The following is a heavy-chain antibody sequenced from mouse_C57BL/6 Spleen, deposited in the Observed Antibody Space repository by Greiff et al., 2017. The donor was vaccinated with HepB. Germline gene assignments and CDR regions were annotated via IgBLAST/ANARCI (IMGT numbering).Heavy chain of an antibody. D-gene: IGHD2-1*01. CDR2: IYPGSGST. CDR1: GYTFTSYW. CDR3: ARWIYYGNPYYAMDY. V-gene: IGHV1-55*01. Sequence: VQLQQSGAELVKPGASVKMSCKASGYTFTSYWITWVKQRPGQGLEWIGDIYPGSGSTNYNEKFKSKATLTVDTSSSTAYMQLSSLTSEDSAVYYCARWIYYGNPYYAMDYWGQGTSVTVSS. J-gene: IGHJ4*01.